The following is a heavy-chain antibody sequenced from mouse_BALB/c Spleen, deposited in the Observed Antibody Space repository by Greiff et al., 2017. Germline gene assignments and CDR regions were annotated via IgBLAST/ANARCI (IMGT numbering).Heavy chain of an antibody. Sequence: EEQLVESGGGLVQPGGSLRLSCATSGFTFTDYYMSWVRQPPGKALEWLGFIRNKANGYTTEYSASVKGRFTISRDNSQSILYLQMNTLRAEDSATYYCARDRGLWYFDVWGAGTTVTVSS. CDR3: ARDRGLWYFDV. J-gene: IGHJ1*01. V-gene: IGHV7-3*02. CDR1: GFTFTDYY. CDR2: IRNKANGYTT.